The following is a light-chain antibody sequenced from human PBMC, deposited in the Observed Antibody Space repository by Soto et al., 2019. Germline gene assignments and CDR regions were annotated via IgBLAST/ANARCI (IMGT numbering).Light chain of an antibody. CDR3: QQRSNWPPIT. Sequence: EIVLTQSPATLSLSPGERATLSCRASQSVSRYLAWYQQKPGQAPRLLIYDASNRATGIPARFSGGGSGTDFTLTISSLEPEDFAVYYCQQRSNWPPITFGQGTRLRL. CDR2: DAS. J-gene: IGKJ5*01. V-gene: IGKV3-11*01. CDR1: QSVSRY.